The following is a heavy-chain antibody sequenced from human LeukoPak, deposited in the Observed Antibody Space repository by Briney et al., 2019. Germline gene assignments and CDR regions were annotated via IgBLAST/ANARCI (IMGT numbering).Heavy chain of an antibody. CDR3: ARAVGATKKLYYFDD. V-gene: IGHV1-46*01. CDR2: INPSGGST. CDR1: GYIFTSYY. Sequence: ASVKVSCKTTGYIFTSYYMNWVRQAPGQGLEWMGIINPSGGSTNYAQKFQDRVTMTRDTSTSTVYMELSSLRSEDTAVYYCARAVGATKKLYYFDDWGQGTLVTVSS. D-gene: IGHD1-26*01. J-gene: IGHJ4*02.